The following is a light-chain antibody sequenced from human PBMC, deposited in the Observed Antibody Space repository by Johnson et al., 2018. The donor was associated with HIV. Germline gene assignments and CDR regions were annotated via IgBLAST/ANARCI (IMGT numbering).Light chain of an antibody. V-gene: IGLV1-51*02. CDR1: SSNNGNNY. Sequence: QSILTQPPSVSAAPGQKVTISCSGSSSNNGNNYVSWYQQLPGTAPKLLIYENNKRPSGIPDRFSGSKSGTSATLGITGLQTGDEADYYCGTWDSSLSAGGVFGTGTKVTGL. J-gene: IGLJ1*01. CDR3: GTWDSSLSAGGV. CDR2: ENN.